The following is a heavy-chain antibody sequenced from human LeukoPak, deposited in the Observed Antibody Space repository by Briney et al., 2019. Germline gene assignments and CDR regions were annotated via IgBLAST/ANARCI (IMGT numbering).Heavy chain of an antibody. CDR2: IYYSGST. CDR3: ARGYSSGWGNWFDP. Sequence: SETLSLTCTVSGGSISSYYWSWIRQPPGKGLEWIGYIYYSGSTNYNPSLKSRVTISVDTSKNQFSLKLSSVAAADTAVYYCARGYSSGWGNWFDPWGQGTLVAVSS. D-gene: IGHD6-19*01. V-gene: IGHV4-59*01. CDR1: GGSISSYY. J-gene: IGHJ5*02.